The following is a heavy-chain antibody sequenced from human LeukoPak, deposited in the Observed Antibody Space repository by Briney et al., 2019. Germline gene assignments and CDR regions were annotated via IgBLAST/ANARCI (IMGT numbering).Heavy chain of an antibody. D-gene: IGHD3-10*01. V-gene: IGHV4-4*02. J-gene: IGHJ4*02. Sequence: SGTLSLTCDVSGVSISSTNRWSWVRQPPGKGLEWIGEIHHSGSSNYNPSLKSRVTISVDKSKNQFSLNLNSVTAADTAVYYCARGGDYFDYWGQGTLVTVSS. CDR1: GVSISSTNR. CDR2: IHHSGSS. CDR3: ARGGDYFDY.